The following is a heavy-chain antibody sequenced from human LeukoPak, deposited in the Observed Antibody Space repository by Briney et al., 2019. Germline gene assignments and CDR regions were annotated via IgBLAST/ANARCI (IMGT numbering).Heavy chain of an antibody. CDR3: ARSRDGYRKGYYFDY. Sequence: SETLSLTCAVYGGSFSGYYWSWIRQPPGKGLEWIGEINHSGSTNYNPSLKSRVTISVDTSKNQFSLKLSSVTAADTAVYYCARSRDGYRKGYYFDYWGQGTLVTVPS. V-gene: IGHV4-34*01. J-gene: IGHJ4*02. CDR1: GGSFSGYY. D-gene: IGHD5-24*01. CDR2: INHSGST.